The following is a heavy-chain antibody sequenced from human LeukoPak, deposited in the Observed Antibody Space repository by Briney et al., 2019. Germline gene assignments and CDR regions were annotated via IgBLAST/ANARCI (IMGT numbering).Heavy chain of an antibody. J-gene: IGHJ6*03. Sequence: PSETLSLTCTVSGGSISSSSYYWGWIRQPPGKGLEWIGEINHSGSTNYNPSLKSRVTISVDTSKNQFSLKLSSVTAADTAVYYCARRNSGSYSRRYYYYMDVWGKGTTVTVSS. D-gene: IGHD1-26*01. CDR1: GGSISSSSYY. V-gene: IGHV4-39*07. CDR3: ARRNSGSYSRRYYYYMDV. CDR2: INHSGST.